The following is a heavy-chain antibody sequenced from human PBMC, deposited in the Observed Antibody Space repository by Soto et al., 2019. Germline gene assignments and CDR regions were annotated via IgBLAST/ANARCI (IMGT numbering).Heavy chain of an antibody. Sequence: QVQLVQSGAEVEKPGASVKVSCKASGYVFTSYGISWVRQAPGQGLEWMGWINAYNGNTKFAQKLQGRVTLTTDTSTSTAYMELRSLRSDDTAVYYCARDLTIFGVANYGMDVWGQGTTVTVS. J-gene: IGHJ6*02. CDR2: INAYNGNT. D-gene: IGHD3-3*01. CDR3: ARDLTIFGVANYGMDV. V-gene: IGHV1-18*01. CDR1: GYVFTSYG.